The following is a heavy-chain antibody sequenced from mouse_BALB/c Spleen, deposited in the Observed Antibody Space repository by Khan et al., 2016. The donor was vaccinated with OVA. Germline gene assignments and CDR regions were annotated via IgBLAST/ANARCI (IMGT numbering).Heavy chain of an antibody. J-gene: IGHJ3*01. D-gene: IGHD1-1*01. CDR3: ATVGNYYVSCVY. CDR2: IYPFNDAT. Sequence: VQLKQSGPEVVKPGASVKMSCKASGYTFTSYVMHWVRQKPGQGLEWIGYIYPFNDATKFNEKFNGKATLTSDKSSSTAYLEIRSLTSEDSAFYYCATVGNYYVSCVYWGQGTLVTVSA. V-gene: IGHV1S136*01. CDR1: GYTFTSYV.